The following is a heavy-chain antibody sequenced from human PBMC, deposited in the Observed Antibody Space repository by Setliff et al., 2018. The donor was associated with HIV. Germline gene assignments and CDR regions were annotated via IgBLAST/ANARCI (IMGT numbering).Heavy chain of an antibody. J-gene: IGHJ4*02. V-gene: IGHV4-38-2*02. CDR2: IFHTGST. D-gene: IGHD3-22*01. Sequence: SETLSLTCAVSGYSVSSGYFWGWIRQPPGKGLEWIGSIFHTGSTYYNPSLKSRVTVSIDTSKSQLSLKLTSVTAADTAVYYCAREQGRSYYDSSGFDYWGQGIPVTVSS. CDR3: AREQGRSYYDSSGFDY. CDR1: GYSVSSGYF.